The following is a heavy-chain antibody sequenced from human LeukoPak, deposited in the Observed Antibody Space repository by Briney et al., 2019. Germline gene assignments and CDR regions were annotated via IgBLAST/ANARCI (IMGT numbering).Heavy chain of an antibody. V-gene: IGHV3-48*01. CDR1: GFTFRSYS. D-gene: IGHD4-17*01. CDR3: ARAYGDYVRGNWFDP. Sequence: GGSLRLSXAASGFTFRSYSMNWVRQAPGKGLEWVSYISSSSSTIYYADSVKGRFTISRDNAKNSLYLQMNSLRAEDTAVYYCARAYGDYVRGNWFDPWGQGTLVTVSS. J-gene: IGHJ5*02. CDR2: ISSSSSTI.